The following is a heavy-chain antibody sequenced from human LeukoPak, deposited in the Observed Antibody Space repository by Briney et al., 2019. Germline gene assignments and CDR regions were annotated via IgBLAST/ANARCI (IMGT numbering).Heavy chain of an antibody. CDR3: AREGSSGWEGFDY. J-gene: IGHJ4*02. CDR1: GGSFSGYY. Sequence: SETLSLTCAVYGGSFSGYYWSWIRQPAGKGLEWIGRIYTSGSTNYNPSLKSRVTMSVDTSKNQFSLKLSSVTAADTAVYYCAREGSSGWEGFDYWGRGTLVTVSS. CDR2: IYTSGST. V-gene: IGHV4-4*07. D-gene: IGHD6-19*01.